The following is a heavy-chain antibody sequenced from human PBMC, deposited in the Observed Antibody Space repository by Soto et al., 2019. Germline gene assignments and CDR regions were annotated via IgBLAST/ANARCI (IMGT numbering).Heavy chain of an antibody. CDR3: ARAVLPATAPFDY. D-gene: IGHD2-2*01. CDR1: GGSISIYY. CDR2: IYYSGST. Sequence: SDTLSLTCIASGGSISIYYWSWIRQPPGKGLEWIGYIYYSGSTNYNPSLKSRVTISVDTSKNQFSLKLSSVTAADTAVYYCARAVLPATAPFDYWGQGTLVTVSS. J-gene: IGHJ4*02. V-gene: IGHV4-59*01.